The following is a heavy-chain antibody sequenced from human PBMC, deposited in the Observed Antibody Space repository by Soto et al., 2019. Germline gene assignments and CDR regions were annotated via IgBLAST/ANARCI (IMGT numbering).Heavy chain of an antibody. V-gene: IGHV1-3*01. CDR1: GYTFTSYA. J-gene: IGHJ4*02. CDR2: INAGNGNT. CDR3: ARGLGTTGYYYGLDF. D-gene: IGHD3-22*01. Sequence: ASVKVSCKASGYTFTSYAMHWVRQAPGQRLEWMGWINAGNGNTKYSQKFQGRVTITRDTSASTAYMELSSLRSEDTAVYYCARGLGTTGYYYGLDFWGQGTLVTVSS.